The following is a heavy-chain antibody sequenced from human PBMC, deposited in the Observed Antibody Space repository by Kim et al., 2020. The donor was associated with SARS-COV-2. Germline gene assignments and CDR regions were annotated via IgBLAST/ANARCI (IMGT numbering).Heavy chain of an antibody. V-gene: IGHV4-39*01. Sequence: SETLSLTCTVSGGSISSSSYYWGWIRQPPGKGLEWIGSIYYSGSTYYNPSLKSRVTISVDTSKNQFSLKLSSVTAADTAVYYCARLTECSSTSCHFDYWGQGTLVTVSS. CDR2: IYYSGST. CDR1: GGSISSSSYY. D-gene: IGHD2-2*01. CDR3: ARLTECSSTSCHFDY. J-gene: IGHJ4*02.